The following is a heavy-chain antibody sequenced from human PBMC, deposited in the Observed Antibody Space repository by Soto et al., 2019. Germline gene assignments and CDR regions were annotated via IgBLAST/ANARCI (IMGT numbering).Heavy chain of an antibody. CDR3: AKDPSWQGGGYYYYGMDV. D-gene: IGHD1-26*01. Sequence: QVQLVESGGGVVQPGRSLRLSCAASGFTFSSYGMHWVRQAPGKGLEWVAVISYDGSNKYYADSVKGRFTISRDNSKNTLCLQMNSLRAEDTAVYYCAKDPSWQGGGYYYYGMDVWGQGTTVTVSS. V-gene: IGHV3-30*18. J-gene: IGHJ6*02. CDR1: GFTFSSYG. CDR2: ISYDGSNK.